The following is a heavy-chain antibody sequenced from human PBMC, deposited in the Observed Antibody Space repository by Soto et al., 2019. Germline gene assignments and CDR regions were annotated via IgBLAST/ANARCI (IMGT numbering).Heavy chain of an antibody. V-gene: IGHV1-2*04. D-gene: IGHD6-19*01. Sequence: ASVKVSCKASGYTFTGYYMHWVRQAPGQGLEWMGWINPNSGGTNYAQKFQGWVTMTRDTSISTAYMELSRLRSDDTAVYYCARDSRIAVAEAPGFQHWGQGTLVTVSS. CDR2: INPNSGGT. CDR3: ARDSRIAVAEAPGFQH. J-gene: IGHJ1*01. CDR1: GYTFTGYY.